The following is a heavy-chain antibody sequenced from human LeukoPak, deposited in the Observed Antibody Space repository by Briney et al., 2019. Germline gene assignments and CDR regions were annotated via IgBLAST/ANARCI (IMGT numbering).Heavy chain of an antibody. V-gene: IGHV4-39*07. Sequence: SETLSLTCTVSGASISSTSYYWGWSRRPPGKGLEWIGSIYYTGSTYYNSSLKSRVTISVDTSKNQFSLKLSSMTAADTAVYYCARDSSGNYSHDYWGQGTLVTVSS. D-gene: IGHD1-26*01. CDR2: IYYTGST. CDR3: ARDSSGNYSHDY. CDR1: GASISSTSYY. J-gene: IGHJ4*02.